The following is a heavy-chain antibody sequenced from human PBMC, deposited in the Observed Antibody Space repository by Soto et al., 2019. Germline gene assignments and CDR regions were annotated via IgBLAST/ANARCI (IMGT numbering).Heavy chain of an antibody. J-gene: IGHJ2*01. CDR2: INPSGGST. D-gene: IGHD3-3*01. V-gene: IGHV1-46*01. CDR3: ARDGFSILYVVHRDWHTFPTRRSSDL. Sequence: PLERLEWMGIINPSGGSTSYAQKFQGSVTMTRDTSTSTVYMELSSLRSEDTAVYYCARDGFSILYVVHRDWHTFPTRRSSDL.